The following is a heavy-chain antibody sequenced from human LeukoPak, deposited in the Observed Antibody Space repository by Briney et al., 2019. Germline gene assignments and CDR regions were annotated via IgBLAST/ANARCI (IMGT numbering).Heavy chain of an antibody. CDR2: IYYSGST. CDR1: GGSISSYH. V-gene: IGHV4-59*01. J-gene: IGHJ5*02. Sequence: SETLSLTCTVSGGSISSYHWSWIRQPPGKGLEWIGYIYYSGSTNYNPSLKSRVTISVDTSKNQFSLKLSSVTAADTAVYYCARGGFRWFDPWGQGTLVTVSS. CDR3: ARGGFRWFDP.